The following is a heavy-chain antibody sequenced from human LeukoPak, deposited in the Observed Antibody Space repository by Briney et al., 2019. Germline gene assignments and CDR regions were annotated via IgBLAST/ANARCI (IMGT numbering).Heavy chain of an antibody. Sequence: ASVKVSCKASGYTFNDYYIHWVRQAPGQGLEWMGWANPNTGTTNYAQKFQGRVTLTRDTSISTAYMELSSLTSDDTAVYYCARQSYGSSYYFDYWGQGTLVTVSS. CDR2: ANPNTGTT. J-gene: IGHJ4*02. CDR3: ARQSYGSSYYFDY. V-gene: IGHV1-2*02. D-gene: IGHD6-6*01. CDR1: GYTFNDYY.